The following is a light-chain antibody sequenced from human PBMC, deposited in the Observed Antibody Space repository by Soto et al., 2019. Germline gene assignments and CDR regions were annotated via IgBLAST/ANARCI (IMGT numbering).Light chain of an antibody. CDR3: KQRSNSIT. Sequence: EPVLTQSPATLSLSPGDSGTLSCRASQSVSSNLAWYQQKPGQAPRLLIYDVSNRATETPVRFSGSESGTEFTLTIRSLEPEDFAVYYCKQRSNSITFGQGTRLEIK. V-gene: IGKV3-11*01. CDR1: QSVSSN. J-gene: IGKJ5*01. CDR2: DVS.